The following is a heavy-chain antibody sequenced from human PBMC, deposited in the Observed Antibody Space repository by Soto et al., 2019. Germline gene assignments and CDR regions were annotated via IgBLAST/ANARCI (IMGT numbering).Heavy chain of an antibody. CDR2: ISSSSSYI. J-gene: IGHJ6*02. D-gene: IGHD2-15*01. CDR3: ARGRNCSGGSCYSIRSRHYYYYGMYV. V-gene: IGHV3-21*01. CDR1: GFTFSSYS. Sequence: PGGSLRLSCAASGFTFSSYSMNWVRQAPGKGLEWVSSISSSSSYIYYADSVKGRFTISRDNAKNSLYLQMNSLRAEDTAVYYCARGRNCSGGSCYSIRSRHYYYYGMYVWGQGTTVPVSS.